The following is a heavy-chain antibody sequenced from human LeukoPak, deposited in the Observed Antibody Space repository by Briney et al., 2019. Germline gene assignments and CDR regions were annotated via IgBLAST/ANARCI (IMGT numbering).Heavy chain of an antibody. CDR3: ASAYGDYPK. V-gene: IGHV4-59*08. Sequence: SETLSLTCTVSGGPIRYYYWSWIRQPPGKGLEWIGYIYNNGNTNYNPSLKSRVTISLDTSKNQFSLRLNSVTAADTAVYYCASAYGDYPKWGQGTLVTVSS. J-gene: IGHJ4*02. CDR1: GGPIRYYY. CDR2: IYNNGNT. D-gene: IGHD4-17*01.